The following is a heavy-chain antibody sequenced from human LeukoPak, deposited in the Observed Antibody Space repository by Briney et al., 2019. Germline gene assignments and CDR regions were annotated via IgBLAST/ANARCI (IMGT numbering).Heavy chain of an antibody. V-gene: IGHV3-23*01. CDR1: GFTFSHYV. J-gene: IGHJ6*02. CDR2: ISASGGRT. Sequence: PGGSLRLSCATSGFTFSHYVITWVRQAPGKGLEWVSGISASGGRTYYADSVKGRFTISRNNSKNTLYLQMNSLRAEDTAVYYCARETGKRGMDVWGQGTTVTVSS. D-gene: IGHD1-1*01. CDR3: ARETGKRGMDV.